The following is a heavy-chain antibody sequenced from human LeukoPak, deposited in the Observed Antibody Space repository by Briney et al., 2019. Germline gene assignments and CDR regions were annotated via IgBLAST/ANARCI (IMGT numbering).Heavy chain of an antibody. CDR1: GYTFTSYG. CDR2: INPNSGGT. CDR3: ARGRFLEWSLYVY. V-gene: IGHV1-2*02. J-gene: IGHJ4*02. D-gene: IGHD3-3*01. Sequence: ASVKVSCKASGYTFTSYGISWVRQAPGQGLEWMGWINPNSGGTNYAQKFQGRVTMTRDTSISTAYMELSRLRSDDTAVYYCARGRFLEWSLYVYWGQGTLVTVSS.